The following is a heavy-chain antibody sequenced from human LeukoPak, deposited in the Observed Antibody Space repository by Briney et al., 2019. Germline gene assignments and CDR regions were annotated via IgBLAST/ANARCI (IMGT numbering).Heavy chain of an antibody. Sequence: SETLSLTCAVYGGSFSGYYWSWIRQPPGKGLEWIGEINHSGSTNYNPSLKSRVTISVDTSKNQFSLKLSSVTAADTAVYYCARKRGYSYKTYYFDYWGQGTLVTVSS. CDR1: GGSFSGYY. CDR3: ARKRGYSYKTYYFDY. V-gene: IGHV4-34*01. CDR2: INHSGST. D-gene: IGHD5-18*01. J-gene: IGHJ4*02.